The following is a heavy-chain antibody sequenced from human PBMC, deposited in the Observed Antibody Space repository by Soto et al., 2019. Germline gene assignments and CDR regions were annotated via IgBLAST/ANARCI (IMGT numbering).Heavy chain of an antibody. V-gene: IGHV3-7*01. CDR2: IKQDGSEK. CDR3: ASCSRSSSWSH. D-gene: IGHD6-13*01. Sequence: PGGSLRLSCAASGFTFSTSWMSWVRQAPGKGLEWVANIKQDGSEKYYVDSVKGRFTISRDNAKNSLYLQMNSLRADDTAVYYCASCSRSSSWSHWGQGTLVTVSS. J-gene: IGHJ4*02. CDR1: GFTFSTSW.